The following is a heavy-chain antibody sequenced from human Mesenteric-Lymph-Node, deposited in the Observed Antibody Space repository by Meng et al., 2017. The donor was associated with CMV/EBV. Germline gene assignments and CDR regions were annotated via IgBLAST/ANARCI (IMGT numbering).Heavy chain of an antibody. CDR1: GGIFRSFA. Sequence: SVKVSCKVSGGIFRSFAISWVRQAPGQGLEWMGGIIPILGIANYAQKFQGRVTITADKSTSTAYMELSSLRSEDTAVYYCASPTVTKGAFDIWGQGTMVTVSS. J-gene: IGHJ3*02. D-gene: IGHD4-17*01. CDR2: IIPILGIA. V-gene: IGHV1-69*10. CDR3: ASPTVTKGAFDI.